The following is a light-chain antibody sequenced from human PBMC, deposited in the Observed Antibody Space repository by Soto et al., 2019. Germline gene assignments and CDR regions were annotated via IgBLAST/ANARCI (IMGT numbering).Light chain of an antibody. Sequence: EIVMTQSPGTLSLSPGERATLSCRASQSVSSNLAWYQQKPGQAPRLLIYGASTRATGIPARFSGSGSGTDFTLTISRLEPEDFAVYYCQQQYDRSRTFGQGTKVDIK. CDR3: QQQYDRSRT. CDR1: QSVSSN. J-gene: IGKJ1*01. V-gene: IGKV3-15*01. CDR2: GAS.